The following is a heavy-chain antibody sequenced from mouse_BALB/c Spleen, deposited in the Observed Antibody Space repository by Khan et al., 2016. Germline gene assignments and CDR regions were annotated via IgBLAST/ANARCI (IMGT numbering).Heavy chain of an antibody. J-gene: IGHJ2*01. Sequence: EVELVESGGGLVQPGGSLKLSCAASGFTFSSYGMSWVRQTPDKRLELVATSNSNGGSTYYPDSVKGRFTISRDNAKNTLSLQRSSLKSEDTAMYYCARGGLRWFDYWGQGTTLTVSS. CDR1: GFTFSSYG. V-gene: IGHV5-6-3*01. CDR3: ARGGLRWFDY. D-gene: IGHD1-1*01. CDR2: SNSNGGST.